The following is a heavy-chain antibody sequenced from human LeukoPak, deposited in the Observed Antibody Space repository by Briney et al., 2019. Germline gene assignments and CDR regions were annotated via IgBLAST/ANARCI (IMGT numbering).Heavy chain of an antibody. V-gene: IGHV4-31*03. D-gene: IGHD2-15*01. Sequence: SETLSLTCTVSGASISSGGYYWSWIRQHPGKGLEWIANVYYSGSTYFNPSLKRRVSMSADTSENQFSLKLRSVTAADTAVYYCARSWAYCSGGTCEGYFDSWGQGSLVTVSS. CDR1: GASISSGGYY. J-gene: IGHJ4*02. CDR2: VYYSGST. CDR3: ARSWAYCSGGTCEGYFDS.